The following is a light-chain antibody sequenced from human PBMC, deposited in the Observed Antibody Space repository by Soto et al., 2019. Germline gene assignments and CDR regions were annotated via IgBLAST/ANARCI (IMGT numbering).Light chain of an antibody. J-gene: IGLJ1*01. Sequence: SYELTQPPSVSVFPGQTARITCSGEALPKQYAYWYQQKPVQAPVLVIYKDSERPSRLSARLSGSSSRTTVPLTTSGAHAQAEDDYYCQAADSSGIYQVFATGTKVT. V-gene: IGLV3-25*02. CDR1: ALPKQY. CDR2: KDS. CDR3: QAADSSGIYQV.